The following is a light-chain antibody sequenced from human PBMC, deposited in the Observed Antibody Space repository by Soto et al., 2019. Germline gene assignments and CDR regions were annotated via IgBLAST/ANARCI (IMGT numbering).Light chain of an antibody. CDR1: QSASNS. Sequence: EIVLTQSPATLSVSPGEIATLSCRASQSASNSLAWYQQKPGQAPMRLIYDASNRANGIPARFSGSGSRTDFTLTISSLEPEDCAVYSCHQPNNWPLTFAGGTKLEIK. V-gene: IGKV3-11*01. J-gene: IGKJ4*01. CDR3: HQPNNWPLT. CDR2: DAS.